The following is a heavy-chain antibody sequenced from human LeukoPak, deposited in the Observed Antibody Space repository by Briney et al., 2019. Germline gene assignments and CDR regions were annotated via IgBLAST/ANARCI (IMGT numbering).Heavy chain of an antibody. Sequence: GASVKVSRKASGYTFTGYYMHWVRQAPGQGLEWMGWINPNSGGTNYAQKFQGRVTMTRDTSISTAYMELSRLRSDDTAVYYCARDRWIWFGEFPPYYYYYMDVWGKGTTVTVSS. D-gene: IGHD3-10*01. CDR2: INPNSGGT. CDR1: GYTFTGYY. CDR3: ARDRWIWFGEFPPYYYYYMDV. J-gene: IGHJ6*03. V-gene: IGHV1-2*02.